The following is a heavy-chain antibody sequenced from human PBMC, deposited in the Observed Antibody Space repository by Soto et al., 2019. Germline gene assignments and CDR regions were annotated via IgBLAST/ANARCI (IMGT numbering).Heavy chain of an antibody. CDR1: DFAFRLHG. D-gene: IGHD3-10*01. Sequence: QVHLVESGGGVVQPGGSLTLSCSVSDFAFRLHGIHWVRHTPGKGLEWVAMIWHDGTRKYFRDSVRGRFTISRDSAKNKVYLQMNTLRGDDSALYFCARDRSSSYSYAIDLWGQGTTVTVSS. CDR2: IWHDGTRK. V-gene: IGHV3-33*01. CDR3: ARDRSSSYSYAIDL. J-gene: IGHJ6*02.